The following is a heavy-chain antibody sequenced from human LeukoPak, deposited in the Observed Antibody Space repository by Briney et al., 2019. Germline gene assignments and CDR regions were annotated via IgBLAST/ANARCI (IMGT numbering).Heavy chain of an antibody. CDR1: VGTFSRHA. D-gene: IGHD5-18*01. CDR2: IMPILGTP. Sequence: SLRVSSKSSVGTFSRHAISWVRQAPGQGLERLGGIMPILGTPEYAEKFQGRIAITADENTDTAYMELNSLRPEDTAMYFCARDGLQYSYGCAYWGQGTLVTVSS. J-gene: IGHJ4*02. V-gene: IGHV1-69*01. CDR3: ARDGLQYSYGCAY.